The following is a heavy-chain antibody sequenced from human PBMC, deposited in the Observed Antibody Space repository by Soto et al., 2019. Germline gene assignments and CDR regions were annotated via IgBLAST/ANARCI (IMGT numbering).Heavy chain of an antibody. Sequence: ASVKVSCKASGGTFSSYAISWVRQAPGQGLEWMGGIIPIFGTANYAQKFQGRVTITADESTSTAYMELSSLRSEDTAVYYCARAGEQSYYDSSGYRYFDYWGQGTLVTVSS. V-gene: IGHV1-69*13. CDR2: IIPIFGTA. J-gene: IGHJ4*02. CDR1: GGTFSSYA. CDR3: ARAGEQSYYDSSGYRYFDY. D-gene: IGHD3-22*01.